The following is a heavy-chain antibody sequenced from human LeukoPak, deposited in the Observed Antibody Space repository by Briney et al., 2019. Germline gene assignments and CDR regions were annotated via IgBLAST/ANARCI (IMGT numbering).Heavy chain of an antibody. V-gene: IGHV3-30*02. D-gene: IGHD3-10*01. CDR3: AKSDVTMVRGVIDY. CDR2: IRYDGSNK. CDR1: GFTFSSYG. Sequence: GGSLRLSCAASGFTFSSYGMHWVRQAPGKGLEWVAFIRYDGSNKYYADSVKGRFTISRDNSTNTLYLQMNSLRAEDTAGYYCAKSDVTMVRGVIDYWGQGTLVTVSS. J-gene: IGHJ4*02.